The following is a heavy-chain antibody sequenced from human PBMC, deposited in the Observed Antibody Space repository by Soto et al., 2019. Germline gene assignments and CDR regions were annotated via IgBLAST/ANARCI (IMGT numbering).Heavy chain of an antibody. CDR3: SKNGTTWFAS. CDR2: ISVFNGYA. CDR1: GYSFHNSG. Sequence: QVQLVQSGPELKKPGASVKVSCKTSGYSFHNSGISWVRQAPGQGLEWMGWISVFNGYAHSAQKFQGRVIMTVDTFTSTAYMELRGLRSDDTAMYYCSKNGTTWFASWGQGTPVTVSS. D-gene: IGHD1-1*01. V-gene: IGHV1-18*01. J-gene: IGHJ5*01.